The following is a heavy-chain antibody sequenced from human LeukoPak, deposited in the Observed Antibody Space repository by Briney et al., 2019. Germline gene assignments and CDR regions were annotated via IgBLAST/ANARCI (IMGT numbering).Heavy chain of an antibody. D-gene: IGHD2-2*01. J-gene: IGHJ6*04. V-gene: IGHV4-34*01. CDR2: INHSGST. CDR1: GGSFSGYY. CDR3: ARGYCSSTSCYYYYGMDV. Sequence: SETLSLTCAVYGGSFSGYYWSWIRQPPGKGLEWIGEINHSGSTNYNPSLKSRVTISVDTSKNQFSLKLSSVTAADTAVYYCARGYCSSTSCYYYYGMDVWGKGTTVTVPS.